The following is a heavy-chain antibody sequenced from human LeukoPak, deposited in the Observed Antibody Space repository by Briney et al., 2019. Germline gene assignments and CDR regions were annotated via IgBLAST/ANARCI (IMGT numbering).Heavy chain of an antibody. CDR2: IYYSGST. D-gene: IGHD6-19*01. J-gene: IGHJ4*02. V-gene: IGHV4-59*01. CDR1: GGSISSYY. Sequence: PSETLSLTCTVSGGSISSYYWSWIRQPPGKGLEWIGYIYYSGSTNYNPSLKSRVTISVDTSKNQFSLKLSSVTAADTAVYYCARSKRWRAGPSYYFDYWGQGPLVTVSS. CDR3: ARSKRWRAGPSYYFDY.